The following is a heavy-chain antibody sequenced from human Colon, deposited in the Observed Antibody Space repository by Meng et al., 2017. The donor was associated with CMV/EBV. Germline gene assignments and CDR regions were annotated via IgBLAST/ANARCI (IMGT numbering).Heavy chain of an antibody. V-gene: IGHV4-39*07. J-gene: IGHJ4*02. Sequence: QSHLEEPGPGLVKPSGTLSLTCTVSGGSFTSNSYFWGWIRQPPGKGLEYIGSIYNSGSAYYNPSLKSRVTISLDTSKNQFSLKLSSVTAADTAMYYCARVVLNFFDYWGQGTLVTVSS. D-gene: IGHD3-10*02. CDR1: GGSFTSNSYF. CDR2: IYNSGSA. CDR3: ARVVLNFFDY.